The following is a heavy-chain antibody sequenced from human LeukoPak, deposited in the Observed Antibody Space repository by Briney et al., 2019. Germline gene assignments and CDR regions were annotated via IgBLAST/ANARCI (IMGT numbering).Heavy chain of an antibody. V-gene: IGHV1-2*02. Sequence: ASVMVSRKASGYTFTSYYIHWVRQAPGQRLEGMGWIIPNSGGTNYAQKFQGRVTMTSDTSISTAYMELSSLKSDDTAVYYCAREGGNGGFDYWGQGTLVTVSS. CDR3: AREGGNGGFDY. CDR1: GYTFTSYY. D-gene: IGHD4-23*01. J-gene: IGHJ4*02. CDR2: IIPNSGGT.